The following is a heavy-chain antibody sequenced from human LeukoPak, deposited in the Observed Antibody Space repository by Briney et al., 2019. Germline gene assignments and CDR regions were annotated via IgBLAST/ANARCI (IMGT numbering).Heavy chain of an antibody. V-gene: IGHV3-53*01. CDR3: ARDSMFPYVPHVY. CDR1: GFTFSSYS. Sequence: PGGSLRLSCAVSGFTFSSYSMNWVRQAPGKGLEWVSVIYSGGSTYYADSVKGRFTISRDNSKNTLYLQMNSLRAEDTAVYYCARDSMFPYVPHVYWGQGTLVTVSS. CDR2: IYSGGST. D-gene: IGHD3-10*02. J-gene: IGHJ4*02.